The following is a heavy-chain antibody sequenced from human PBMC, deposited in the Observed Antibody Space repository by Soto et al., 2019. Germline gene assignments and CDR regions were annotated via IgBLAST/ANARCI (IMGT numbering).Heavy chain of an antibody. J-gene: IGHJ4*02. CDR1: GFTFSEYY. CDR2: ISRSSGFT. V-gene: IGHV3-11*05. CDR3: VREDGTGYSYGYTY. D-gene: IGHD5-18*01. Sequence: QVQLVESGGGLVKPGGSLRLSCAGSGFTFSEYYMSWIRQAPGKGLEWLSYISRSSGFTDYADSVMGRFTISRDTAKNSLFLQMDRLRAEDTAVYYCVREDGTGYSYGYTYWGQGTLVTVSS.